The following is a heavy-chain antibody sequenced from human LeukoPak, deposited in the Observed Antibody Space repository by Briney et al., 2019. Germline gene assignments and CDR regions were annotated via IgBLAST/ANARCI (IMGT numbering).Heavy chain of an antibody. CDR2: INSDGSST. CDR3: AIDSDSTEDY. CDR1: GYW. V-gene: IGHV3-74*01. J-gene: IGHJ4*02. D-gene: IGHD2/OR15-2a*01. Sequence: QPGGSLRLSCAASGYWMHWVRQAPGKGLVWVSRINSDGSSTNYADSVKGRFTISRDNAKNTLYLQMNSLRAEDTAVYYCAIDSDSTEDYWGRGTLVTVSS.